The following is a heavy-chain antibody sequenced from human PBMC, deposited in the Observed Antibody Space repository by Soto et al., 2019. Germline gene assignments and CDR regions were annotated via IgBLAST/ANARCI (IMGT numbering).Heavy chain of an antibody. CDR2: IIPIFGTA. CDR3: ARGRILGENWFDP. V-gene: IGHV1-69*01. Sequence: KISCKGSGYSFTSYWISWVRQAPGQGLEWMGGIIPIFGTANYAQKFQGRVTITADESTSTAYMELSSLRSEDTAVYYCARGRILGENWFDPWGQGTLVTVSS. CDR1: GYSFTSYW. D-gene: IGHD4-17*01. J-gene: IGHJ5*02.